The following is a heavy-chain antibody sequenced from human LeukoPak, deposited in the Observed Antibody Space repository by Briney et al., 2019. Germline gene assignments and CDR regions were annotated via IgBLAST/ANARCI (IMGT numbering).Heavy chain of an antibody. V-gene: IGHV3-21*01. CDR1: GFTFSSYS. J-gene: IGHJ4*02. CDR2: ISSSSSYI. CDR3: ASDLLR. Sequence: PGGSLRLSCAASGFTFSSYSMNWVRQAPGKGLEWVSSISSSSSYIYYPDSVKGRFTISRDNAKNSLYLQMNSLRAEDTAVYYCASDLLRWGQRTLVTVSS.